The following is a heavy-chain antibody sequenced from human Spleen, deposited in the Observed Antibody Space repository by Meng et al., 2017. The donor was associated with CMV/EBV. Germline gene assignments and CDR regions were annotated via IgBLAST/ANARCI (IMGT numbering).Heavy chain of an antibody. J-gene: IGHJ4*02. Sequence: QLQLQESGPGLVKPSATLSLTCTVSGGSISVSSFYWGWIRQTPGKGLEWIGSVYYYGSTYYNPSLKSRVSISVDTSRNQFSLNLSSVTAADTAIYYCARHPLNWGQGTRVTVSS. V-gene: IGHV4-39*01. CDR2: VYYYGST. CDR3: ARHPLN. CDR1: GGSISVSSFY.